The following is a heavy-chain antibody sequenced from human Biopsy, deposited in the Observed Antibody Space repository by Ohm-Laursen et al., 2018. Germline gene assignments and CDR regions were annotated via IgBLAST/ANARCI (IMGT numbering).Heavy chain of an antibody. D-gene: IGHD1-20*01. J-gene: IGHJ6*02. Sequence: TLSPTCPVSGDSIARYYWTWIRQSPGKGLEWIAYIYYSGRPNYNPSLKGRVVISVDRSRNQFFLKLTSATAADTAIYYCARVDRYNFDHYIMDAWGRGTAVTVSS. CDR3: ARVDRYNFDHYIMDA. V-gene: IGHV4-59*01. CDR1: GDSIARYY. CDR2: IYYSGRP.